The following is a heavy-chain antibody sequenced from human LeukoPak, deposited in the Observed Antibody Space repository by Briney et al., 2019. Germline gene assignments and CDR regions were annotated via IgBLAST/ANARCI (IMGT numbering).Heavy chain of an antibody. CDR2: IYHTGST. CDR1: GGSISSSDYF. CDR3: ARLQYCSGTSCYWFDP. Sequence: PSETLSLTCTVSGGSISSSDYFWAWIRQPPGKGLEWIGYIYHTGSTYYNPSLKSRVTISVDTSKNQFSLRLSSVTAADTAVYYCARLQYCSGTSCYWFDPWGQGTLVTVSS. J-gene: IGHJ5*02. V-gene: IGHV4-39*07. D-gene: IGHD2-2*01.